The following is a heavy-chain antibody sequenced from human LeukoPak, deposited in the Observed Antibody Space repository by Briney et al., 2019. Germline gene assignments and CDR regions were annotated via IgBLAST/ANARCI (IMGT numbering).Heavy chain of an antibody. V-gene: IGHV3-64*01. D-gene: IGHD1-26*01. J-gene: IGHJ4*02. CDR2: ISGNGGAT. CDR1: GFTFSSYD. Sequence: GGSLRLSCAASGFTFSSYDMQWVRQAPGKGLEYVSAISGNGGATYYANSVKGRFAISRDNSKNTLYLQMGSLRAEDMAVYYCARDGARYSGSYYNDYWGQGTLVTVSS. CDR3: ARDGARYSGSYYNDY.